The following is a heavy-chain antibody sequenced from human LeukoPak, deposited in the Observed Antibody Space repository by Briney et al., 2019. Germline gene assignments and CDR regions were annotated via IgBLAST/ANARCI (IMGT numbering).Heavy chain of an antibody. J-gene: IGHJ4*02. CDR2: IRSKAYGGTT. CDR1: GFTFGDYA. Sequence: GGSLRLSCTASGFTFGDYAMSWVRQAPGKGLEWVGFIRSKAYGGTTEYAASVKGRFTISRDDSKSIAYLRMNSLKTEDTAVYYCTRDPLWGAAAGQFDYWGQGTLVTVSS. V-gene: IGHV3-49*04. CDR3: TRDPLWGAAAGQFDY. D-gene: IGHD6-13*01.